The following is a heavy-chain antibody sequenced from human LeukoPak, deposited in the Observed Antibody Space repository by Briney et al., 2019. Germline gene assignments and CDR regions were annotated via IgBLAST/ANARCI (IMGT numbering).Heavy chain of an antibody. D-gene: IGHD5-12*01. Sequence: SETLSLTCTVSGGSISSYYWSWIRQPPGKGLEWIGYIYYSGSTNYNPSLKSRVTISVDTSKNQFSLKLSSVTAADTAVYYCASLHSGYDLAYFDYWGQGTLVTVSS. CDR2: IYYSGST. V-gene: IGHV4-59*01. CDR1: GGSISSYY. J-gene: IGHJ4*02. CDR3: ASLHSGYDLAYFDY.